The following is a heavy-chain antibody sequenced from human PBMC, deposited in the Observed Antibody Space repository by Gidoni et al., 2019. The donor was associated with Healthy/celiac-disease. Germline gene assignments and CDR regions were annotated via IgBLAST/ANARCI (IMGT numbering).Heavy chain of an antibody. V-gene: IGHV3-30*04. Sequence: QAPGKGLEWVTVISYDGSNKYYADSVKGRFTISRDNSKNTLFLQMNSLRAEDTAVYYCARVSHSSGWYKEDYFDYWGQGTLVTVSS. CDR3: ARVSHSSGWYKEDYFDY. CDR2: ISYDGSNK. D-gene: IGHD6-19*01. J-gene: IGHJ4*02.